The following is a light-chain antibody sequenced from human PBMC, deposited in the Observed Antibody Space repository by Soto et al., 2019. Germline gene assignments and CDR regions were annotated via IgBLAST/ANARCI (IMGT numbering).Light chain of an antibody. Sequence: QSVLTQPRSVSGSPGQSVTISCNGASSDVGGYNYVSWHQQHPGKAPKLIIFAVTQRPSGVPDRFSGSKSGNTASLTISGLKADDEADYYCCSYAGSNTWVFGGGTKLTVL. CDR1: SSDVGGYNY. CDR2: AVT. CDR3: CSYAGSNTWV. J-gene: IGLJ3*02. V-gene: IGLV2-11*02.